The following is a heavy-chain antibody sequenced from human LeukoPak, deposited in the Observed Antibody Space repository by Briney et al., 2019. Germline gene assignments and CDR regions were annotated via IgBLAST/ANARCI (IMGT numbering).Heavy chain of an antibody. CDR1: GGTFSRNA. J-gene: IGHJ5*02. V-gene: IGHV1-2*02. CDR2: INPNSGGT. Sequence: ASVKVSCKASGGTFSRNAISWVRQAPGQGLEWMGWINPNSGGTNYAQKFQGRVTMTRDTSISTAYMELSRLRSDDTAVYYCVSGSYPTQTEFDWFDPWGQGTLVTVSS. D-gene: IGHD3-10*01. CDR3: VSGSYPTQTEFDWFDP.